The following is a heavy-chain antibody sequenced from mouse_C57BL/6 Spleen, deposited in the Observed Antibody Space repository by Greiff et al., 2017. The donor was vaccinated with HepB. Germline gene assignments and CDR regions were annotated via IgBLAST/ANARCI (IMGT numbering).Heavy chain of an antibody. CDR2: IHPNSGST. Sequence: QVQLQQPGAELVKPGASVKLSCKASGYTFTSYWMHWVKQRPGQGLEWIGMIHPNSGSTNYNEKFKSKATLTVDKSSITAYMQLSSLTSEDSAVYYCARGDDYGSSFDYWGQGTTLTVSS. J-gene: IGHJ2*01. CDR3: ARGDDYGSSFDY. V-gene: IGHV1-64*01. CDR1: GYTFTSYW. D-gene: IGHD1-1*01.